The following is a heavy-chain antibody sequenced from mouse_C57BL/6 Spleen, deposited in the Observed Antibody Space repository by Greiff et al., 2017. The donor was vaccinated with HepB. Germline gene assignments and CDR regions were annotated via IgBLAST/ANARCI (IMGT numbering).Heavy chain of an antibody. D-gene: IGHD1-1*01. J-gene: IGHJ1*03. CDR1: GYTFTSYW. Sequence: QVQLQQPGAELVRPGSSVKLSCKASGYTFTSYWMHWVKQRPIQGLEWIGNIDPSDSETHYNQKFKDKATLTVDKSSSTAYMQLSSLTSEDSAVYYCARGGTTERGYFDVWGTGTTVTGSS. CDR2: IDPSDSET. V-gene: IGHV1-52*01. CDR3: ARGGTTERGYFDV.